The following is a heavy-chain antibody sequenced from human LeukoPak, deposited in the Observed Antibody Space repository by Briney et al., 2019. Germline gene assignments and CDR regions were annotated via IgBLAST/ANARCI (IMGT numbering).Heavy chain of an antibody. CDR3: VKDQAQVYGYFDS. Sequence: PGGSLRLSCAASGFTFSGYGMHWVRQAPGKGLEWVAFIRNDGSNKYYADSVRGRFTISRDNSKNTLYLQMNSLRAEDTALYYCVKDQAQVYGYFDSWGLGTLVTVSS. V-gene: IGHV3-30*02. CDR1: GFTFSGYG. D-gene: IGHD6-6*01. J-gene: IGHJ4*02. CDR2: IRNDGSNK.